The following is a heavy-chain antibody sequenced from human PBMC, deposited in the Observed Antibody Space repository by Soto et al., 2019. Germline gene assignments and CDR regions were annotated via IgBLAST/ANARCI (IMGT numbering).Heavy chain of an antibody. V-gene: IGHV4-30-2*01. D-gene: IGHD3-9*01. CDR3: ARCVRAVLLKGILRYGPPDV. Sequence: SQALSVTCAVSGGSLSSGGYFGSWIRQPTGQGLESIGYIYHSGSTYYNPSLKSRVTISVDRSKNQFSLKLSSVTAADTAVYYCARCVRAVLLKGILRYGPPDVCGQGRTVT. CDR1: GGSLSSGGYF. J-gene: IGHJ6*02. CDR2: IYHSGST.